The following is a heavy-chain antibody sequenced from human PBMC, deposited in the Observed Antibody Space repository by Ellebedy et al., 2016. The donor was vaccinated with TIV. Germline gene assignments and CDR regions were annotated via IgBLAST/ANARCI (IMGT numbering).Heavy chain of an antibody. CDR2: ISGRSSST. Sequence: GESLKISXAVSGFNVNSYWMSWIRQVPGKGLEWVSNISGRSSSTTYADSVRGRFTISRDNAKGSLYLQMNSLRAEDTAVYYCAKGTGGGNYRNHAFDIWGRGTMVTVSS. CDR3: AKGTGGGNYRNHAFDI. J-gene: IGHJ3*02. CDR1: GFNVNSYW. V-gene: IGHV3-11*06. D-gene: IGHD1-14*01.